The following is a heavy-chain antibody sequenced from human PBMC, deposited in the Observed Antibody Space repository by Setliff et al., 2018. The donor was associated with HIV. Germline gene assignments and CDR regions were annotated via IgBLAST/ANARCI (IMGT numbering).Heavy chain of an antibody. V-gene: IGHV5-51*01. D-gene: IGHD3-3*01. J-gene: IGHJ3*02. CDR2: MFPRDSDT. CDR1: GYIFSKFW. CDR3: ARPSRVDAFDI. Sequence: GESLNISCKGSGYIFSKFWIGWVRQMPGKGLEWMGMMFPRDSDTRYSPSFQGQVTMSADLSNSSAYLHWNSLKASDSAIYYCARPSRVDAFDIWGQGTVVTVSS.